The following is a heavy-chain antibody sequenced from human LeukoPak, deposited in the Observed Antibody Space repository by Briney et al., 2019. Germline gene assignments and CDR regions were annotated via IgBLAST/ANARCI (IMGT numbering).Heavy chain of an antibody. V-gene: IGHV3-13*01. Sequence: GGSLRLSCVASGFIFSSYDMHWVRQTTGRGLEWVSAIGTGRDTYYLDSVKGRFTISREDAKNSLYLQMNSLSAGDTAVYYCARVPRFLEWLLPDYWGQGTLVTVSS. J-gene: IGHJ4*02. D-gene: IGHD3-3*01. CDR1: GFIFSSYD. CDR3: ARVPRFLEWLLPDY. CDR2: IGTGRDT.